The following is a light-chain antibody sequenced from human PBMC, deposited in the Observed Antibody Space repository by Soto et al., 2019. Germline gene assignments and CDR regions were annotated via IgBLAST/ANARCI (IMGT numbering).Light chain of an antibody. Sequence: EIVLTQSPGTLSFSPGERATLSCRASQSVSSSYLAWYHQKPGQAPRLLIYGASSRATGIPDRFSGSGSGTDFTLTISRLEPEDFAVYYCQQYGSSSYTFGQGTKLEIK. CDR2: GAS. CDR3: QQYGSSSYT. CDR1: QSVSSSY. J-gene: IGKJ2*01. V-gene: IGKV3-20*01.